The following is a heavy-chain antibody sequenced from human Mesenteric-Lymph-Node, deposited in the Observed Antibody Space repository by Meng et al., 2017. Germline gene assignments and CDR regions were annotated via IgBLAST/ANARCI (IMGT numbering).Heavy chain of an antibody. Sequence: ASVKVSCKASGYTFTSYGISWVRQAPGQGLEGMGWISAYNGNTNYAQKFQGRVTLTTDTSTTTAYMELRSLTSDDTAVYYCARGVNEWIPSAPEYWGQGTLVTVSS. CDR3: ARGVNEWIPSAPEY. V-gene: IGHV1-18*01. J-gene: IGHJ4*02. D-gene: IGHD5-18*01. CDR2: ISAYNGNT. CDR1: GYTFTSYG.